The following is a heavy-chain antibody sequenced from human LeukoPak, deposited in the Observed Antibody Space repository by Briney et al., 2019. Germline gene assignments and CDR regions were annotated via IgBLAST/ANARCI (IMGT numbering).Heavy chain of an antibody. Sequence: AASVEVSCKAYGYTFMSHGISWVRQAPGQGLEWMGWISGSSSNTNYAQRLQGRVTMTTDTSTTTAYMELRSLRSDDTAVYYCARATGTWGHDGFDIWGQGTMVTVSS. CDR2: ISGSSSNT. CDR3: ARATGTWGHDGFDI. CDR1: GYTFMSHG. D-gene: IGHD3-16*01. J-gene: IGHJ3*02. V-gene: IGHV1-18*01.